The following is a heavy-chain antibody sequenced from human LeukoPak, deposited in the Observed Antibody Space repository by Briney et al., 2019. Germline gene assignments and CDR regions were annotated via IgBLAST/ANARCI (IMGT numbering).Heavy chain of an antibody. V-gene: IGHV4-59*12. J-gene: IGHJ5*02. CDR2: IHGSGNT. Sequence: SETLSLTCTVSGASISSWYWSWIRQPPGKGLEWIGNIHGSGNTNYNPSLKSRLSMSLDTSRNQFSLNLTSVTAADTAVYYCARASRIQLRQWFDPWGQGTLVTVSS. D-gene: IGHD5-18*01. CDR1: GASISSWY. CDR3: ARASRIQLRQWFDP.